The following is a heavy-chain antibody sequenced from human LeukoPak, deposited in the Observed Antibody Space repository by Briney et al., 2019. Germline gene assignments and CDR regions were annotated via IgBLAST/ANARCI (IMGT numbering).Heavy chain of an antibody. CDR3: ASAYYYDSSGYYTRGNGFDY. CDR2: IYYSGST. V-gene: IGHV4-31*03. D-gene: IGHD3-22*01. Sequence: SQTLSLTCTVSGGSISSGGYYWSWIRQHPGKGLEWIGYIYYSGSTYHNPSLKSRVTISVDTSKNQFSLKLSSVTAADTAVYYCASAYYYDSSGYYTRGNGFDYWGQGTLVTVSS. CDR1: GGSISSGGYY. J-gene: IGHJ4*02.